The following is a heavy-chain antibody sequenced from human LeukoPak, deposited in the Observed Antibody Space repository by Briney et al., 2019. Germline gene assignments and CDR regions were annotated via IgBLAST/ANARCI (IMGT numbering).Heavy chain of an antibody. Sequence: SVKVSCKASGGTFSSYAISWVRQAPGQGLEWMGGIIPIFGTANYAQKFQGRVTITTDESTSTAYMELSSLRSDDTAVYYCARVLPLYSSSGVYYGMDVWGQGTTVTASS. D-gene: IGHD6-13*01. J-gene: IGHJ6*02. CDR3: ARVLPLYSSSGVYYGMDV. CDR1: GGTFSSYA. CDR2: IIPIFGTA. V-gene: IGHV1-69*05.